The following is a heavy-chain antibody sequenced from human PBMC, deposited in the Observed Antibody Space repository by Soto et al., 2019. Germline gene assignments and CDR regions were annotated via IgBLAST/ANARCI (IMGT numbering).Heavy chain of an antibody. V-gene: IGHV4-59*01. CDR1: GGSLSSYY. Sequence: QVQLQESGPGLVKPSETLSVTCTVSGGSLSSYYWSWIRQPPGKGLEWIGYIYYSGSTNYNPSLKSRVTISVDTSKNPCSLKLSSVTAADTAVYYCATTPGLGWFDPWGQGTLVTVSS. J-gene: IGHJ5*02. CDR3: ATTPGLGWFDP. CDR2: IYYSGST. D-gene: IGHD3-16*01.